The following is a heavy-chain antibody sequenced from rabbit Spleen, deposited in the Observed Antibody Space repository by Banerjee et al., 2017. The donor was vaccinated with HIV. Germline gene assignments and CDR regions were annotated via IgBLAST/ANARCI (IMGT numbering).Heavy chain of an antibody. CDR2: IDSGSRDFT. CDR1: GFDFSAYTF. CDR3: ARDTGTSFSTYGMDL. V-gene: IGHV1S40*01. Sequence: LVEHGGDVVQPGASQTLTCTASGFDFSAYTFMCWVRQAPGKGLEWIACIDSGSRDFTYYASWAKGRFTISKTSSTTVTLQMTSLTVADTATYFCARDTGTSFSTYGMDLWGPGTLVTVS. D-gene: IGHD8-1*01. J-gene: IGHJ6*01.